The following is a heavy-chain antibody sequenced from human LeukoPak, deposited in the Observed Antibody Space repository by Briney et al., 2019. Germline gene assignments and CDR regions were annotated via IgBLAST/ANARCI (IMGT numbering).Heavy chain of an antibody. V-gene: IGHV3-30*02. D-gene: IGHD3-9*01. Sequence: GGSLRLSCAASRFTFSSYGMHWVRQAPGKGLEWVAFIRYDGGNKYYADSVKGRFTISRDNSKNTLFLQMNSLRAEDTAVYYCAKDHDILTFYYTSFDYWGQGTLVTVSS. CDR2: IRYDGGNK. J-gene: IGHJ4*02. CDR1: RFTFSSYG. CDR3: AKDHDILTFYYTSFDY.